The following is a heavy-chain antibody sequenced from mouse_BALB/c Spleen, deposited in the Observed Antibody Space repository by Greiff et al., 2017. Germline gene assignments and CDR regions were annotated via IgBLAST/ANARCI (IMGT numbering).Heavy chain of an antibody. D-gene: IGHD2-4*01. V-gene: IGHV1-14*01. CDR1: GYTFTSYV. CDR2: INPYNDGT. J-gene: IGHJ2*01. Sequence: EVQLHQSGPELVKPGASVKMSCKASGYTFTSYVMHWVKQKPGQGLEWIGYINPYNDGTKYNEKFKGKATLTSDKSSSTAYMELSSLTSEDSAVYYCARSGYDYDEYYFDYWGQGTTLTVSS. CDR3: ARSGYDYDEYYFDY.